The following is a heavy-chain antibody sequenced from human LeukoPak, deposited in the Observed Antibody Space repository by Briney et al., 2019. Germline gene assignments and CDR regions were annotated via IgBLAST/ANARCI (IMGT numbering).Heavy chain of an antibody. CDR1: GGSFSGYY. Sequence: PSETLSLTCAVYGGSFSGYYWSWIRQPPGKGLEWIGEINHSGSTNYNPSLKSRVTISVDTSKNQFSLKLSSVTAADTAVYYCARDRVNVDTAMVTFYDYWGQGTLVTVSS. CDR2: INHSGST. V-gene: IGHV4-34*01. CDR3: ARDRVNVDTAMVTFYDY. D-gene: IGHD5-18*01. J-gene: IGHJ4*02.